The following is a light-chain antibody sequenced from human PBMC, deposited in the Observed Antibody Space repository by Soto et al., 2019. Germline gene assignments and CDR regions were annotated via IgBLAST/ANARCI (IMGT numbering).Light chain of an antibody. CDR2: GAS. V-gene: IGKV1-39*01. Sequence: IHMTQSPSSLSASLGHRLTITFRASQSITIYLNWYQQKPGEAPNLLIFGASTLQSGVPSRFSGSGSGTDFTLTISSLQPEDFATYYCQQSYSTLWTFGQGTKVDIK. CDR3: QQSYSTLWT. J-gene: IGKJ1*01. CDR1: QSITIY.